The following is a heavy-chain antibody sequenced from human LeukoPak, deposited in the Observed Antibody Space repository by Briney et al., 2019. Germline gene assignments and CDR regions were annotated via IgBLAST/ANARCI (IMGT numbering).Heavy chain of an antibody. CDR1: GGTFSRYA. J-gene: IGHJ4*02. D-gene: IGHD2-15*01. CDR2: IIPIFATA. V-gene: IGHV1-69*06. Sequence: ASVKVSCQASGGTFSRYAISWVRQAPGQGLKWMGGIIPIFATANYAQKFQGRVTITADKSTSTAYMELSSLRSEDTAVYYCARAPLGVERKYCSGGSCYSTPYYFDYWGQGTLVTVSS. CDR3: ARAPLGVERKYCSGGSCYSTPYYFDY.